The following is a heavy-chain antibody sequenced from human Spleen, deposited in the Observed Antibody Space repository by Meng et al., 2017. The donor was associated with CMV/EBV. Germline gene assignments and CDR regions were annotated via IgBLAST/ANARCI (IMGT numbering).Heavy chain of an antibody. J-gene: IGHJ4*02. CDR1: GFTFSSYS. V-gene: IGHV3-21*01. CDR2: ISSSSSYI. Sequence: GESLKISCAASGFTFSSYSMNWVRQAPGEGLEWVSSISSSSSYIYYADSVKGRFTISRDNAKNSLYLQMSSLRAEDTAVYYCARAQVYYFDSWGQGTLVTVSS. D-gene: IGHD2-8*01. CDR3: ARAQVYYFDS.